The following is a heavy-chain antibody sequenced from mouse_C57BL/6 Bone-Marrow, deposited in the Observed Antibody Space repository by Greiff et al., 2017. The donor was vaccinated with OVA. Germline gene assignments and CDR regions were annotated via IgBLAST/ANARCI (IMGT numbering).Heavy chain of an antibody. J-gene: IGHJ4*01. CDR3: ARRIITTVVRLAMDY. CDR2: INPNNGGT. CDR1: GYTFTDYY. Sequence: EVQLQQSGPELVKPGASVKISCKASGYTFTDYYMNWVKQSHGKSLEWIGDINPNNGGTSYNQKFKGKATLTVDKSSSTAYMELRSLTSEDSAVYYCARRIITTVVRLAMDYWGQGTSVTVSS. D-gene: IGHD1-1*01. V-gene: IGHV1-26*01.